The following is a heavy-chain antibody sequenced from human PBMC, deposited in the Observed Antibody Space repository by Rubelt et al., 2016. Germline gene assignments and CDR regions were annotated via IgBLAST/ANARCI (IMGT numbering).Heavy chain of an antibody. J-gene: IGHJ4*02. Sequence: QVQLQESGPGLVKPSGTLSLTCAVSGGSISSNNYWSWVRQPPGKGLEWIGEVYHSGDTKYNPSLKGRVTMSLDKSKNQCSLKWGSVTAADTAVYYGARDSPDSNSWHFDYWGQGTLVTVSS. CDR3: ARDSPDSNSWHFDY. D-gene: IGHD6-19*01. CDR1: GGSISSNNY. CDR2: VYHSGDT. V-gene: IGHV4-4*02.